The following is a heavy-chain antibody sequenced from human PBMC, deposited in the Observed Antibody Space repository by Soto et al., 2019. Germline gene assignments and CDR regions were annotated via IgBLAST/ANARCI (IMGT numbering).Heavy chain of an antibody. CDR2: AYYSGST. CDR3: ARGTDYTQIASYHYGMDV. D-gene: IGHD4-4*01. CDR1: GKSVSTFY. Sequence: PSATLSLTCTVSGKSVSTFYWSWIRQPPGKGLEWIGHAYYSGSTNYDPSLKSRVTISVDMSKNQVSLRLTSVTAADTAVYYCARGTDYTQIASYHYGMDVWGQGTSVTVSS. V-gene: IGHV4-59*02. J-gene: IGHJ6*02.